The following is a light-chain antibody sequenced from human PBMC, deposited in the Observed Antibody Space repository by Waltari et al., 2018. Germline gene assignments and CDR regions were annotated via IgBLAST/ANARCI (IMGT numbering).Light chain of an antibody. CDR3: MQGTHWPPIT. Sequence: DVVLTQSPLSLPVTLGQPASISCRSSHSLVYSDGNTYLNWFQQRPGQSPRRIIFRVSIRDSGVPDRFSGSGSGTDFTLQISRVEAEDVGVYYCMQGTHWPPITFGQGTRLEIK. J-gene: IGKJ5*01. V-gene: IGKV2-30*01. CDR1: HSLVYSDGNTY. CDR2: RVS.